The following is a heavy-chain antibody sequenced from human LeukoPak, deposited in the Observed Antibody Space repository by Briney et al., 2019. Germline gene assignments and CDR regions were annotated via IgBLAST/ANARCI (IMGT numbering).Heavy chain of an antibody. J-gene: IGHJ4*02. V-gene: IGHV1-46*01. CDR2: ISPSGGST. Sequence: GASVKVSCKASGDTFTSHYMHWVRQAPGQGLEWMGIISPSGGSTSSAQKFQGRVTMTRDMSTSTVYMDLRSLRSDDTAVYYCARVKTEWELLQWFRFDYWGQGTLVTVSS. CDR3: ARVKTEWELLQWFRFDY. D-gene: IGHD1-26*01. CDR1: GDTFTSHY.